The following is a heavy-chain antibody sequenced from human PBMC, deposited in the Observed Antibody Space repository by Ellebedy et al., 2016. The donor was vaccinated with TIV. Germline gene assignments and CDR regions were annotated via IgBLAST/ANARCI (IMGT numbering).Heavy chain of an antibody. CDR3: AKGLGSGSSYGMDV. J-gene: IGHJ6*02. Sequence: PGGSLRLSCAASGFTFSTFGMYWVRQAPGKGLEWVALIIHDGSDKYYVDSVKGRFTISRDNSENALYLQMNSLRLEDTAVYYCAKGLGSGSSYGMDVWGQGTTVTVSS. CDR2: IIHDGSDK. V-gene: IGHV3-30*02. D-gene: IGHD3-10*02. CDR1: GFTFSTFG.